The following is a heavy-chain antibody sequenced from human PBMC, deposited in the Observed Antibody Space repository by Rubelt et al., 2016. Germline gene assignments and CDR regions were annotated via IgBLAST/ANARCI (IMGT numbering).Heavy chain of an antibody. Sequence: EVQLVESGGGLVQPGGSLRLSCAASGFTFSSYDMHWVRQATGKGLEWVSAIGTAGDTYYPGSVKGRFTISRENAKNSLYLQMNSLRAGDTAVYYCARAPIVGATIDAFDIWGQGTMVTVSS. V-gene: IGHV3-13*04. CDR2: IGTAGDT. D-gene: IGHD1-26*01. CDR3: ARAPIVGATIDAFDI. CDR1: GFTFSSYD. J-gene: IGHJ3*02.